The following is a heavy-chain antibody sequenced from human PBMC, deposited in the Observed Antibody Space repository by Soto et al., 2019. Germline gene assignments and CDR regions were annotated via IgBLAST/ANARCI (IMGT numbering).Heavy chain of an antibody. J-gene: IGHJ4*02. CDR1: GFTFTSYW. CDR2: IKQDGSEK. Sequence: EVQLVESGGGLVQPGGSLRLSCAASGFTFTSYWMSWVRQAPGKGLEWGANIKQDGSEKYYVDSVKGRFTISRDNAKNSLYLQMNRLRAEDTAVYYCARGLREVDYWGQGTLVTVSS. CDR3: ARGLREVDY. V-gene: IGHV3-7*01.